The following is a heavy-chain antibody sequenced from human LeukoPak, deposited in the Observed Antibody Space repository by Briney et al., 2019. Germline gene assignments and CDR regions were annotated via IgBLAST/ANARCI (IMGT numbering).Heavy chain of an antibody. V-gene: IGHV4-34*01. CDR1: GGSFSGYY. CDR2: INHSGST. D-gene: IGHD3-9*01. J-gene: IGHJ4*02. Sequence: SETLSLTCAVYGGSFSGYYWSWIRQPPGKGLEWIGEINHSGSTNYNPSLKSRVTISVDTSKNQFSLKLSSVTAADTAVYYCARGGLRYVDYWGQGTLVTVSS. CDR3: ARGGLRYVDY.